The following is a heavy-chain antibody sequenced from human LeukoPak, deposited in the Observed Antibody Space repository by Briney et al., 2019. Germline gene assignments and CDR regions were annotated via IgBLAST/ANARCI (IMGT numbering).Heavy chain of an antibody. Sequence: AETLSLTCTVSGGSFTSFYWSWIRQPAGKRLEWIGRFCSSGTTNYNPSFKSRATISIDKSKNQFSLKLTSVTAADTAVYYCARYSGIYGHDYCGQGPLVSVSS. CDR2: FCSSGTT. V-gene: IGHV4-4*07. D-gene: IGHD3-10*01. CDR1: GGSFTSFY. J-gene: IGHJ4*02. CDR3: ARYSGIYGHDY.